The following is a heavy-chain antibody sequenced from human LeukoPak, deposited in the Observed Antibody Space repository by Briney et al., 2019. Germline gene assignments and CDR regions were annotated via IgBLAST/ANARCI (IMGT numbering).Heavy chain of an antibody. Sequence: SETLSLTCTVSGGSISNSSYYWGWIRQPPGKGLEWIGSIYYSGSTYYNPSLKSRVTISVDTSKNQFSLKLSSVTAADTAVYYCARDYVRSGVAGWFDPWGQGTLVTVSS. CDR2: IYYSGST. V-gene: IGHV4-39*07. CDR3: ARDYVRSGVAGWFDP. D-gene: IGHD3-10*01. CDR1: GGSISNSSYY. J-gene: IGHJ5*02.